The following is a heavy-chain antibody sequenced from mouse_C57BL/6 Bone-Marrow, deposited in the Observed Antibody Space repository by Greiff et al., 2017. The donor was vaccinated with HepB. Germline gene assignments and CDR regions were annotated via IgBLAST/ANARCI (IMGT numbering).Heavy chain of an antibody. V-gene: IGHV5-9*01. J-gene: IGHJ2*01. D-gene: IGHD1-1*01. Sequence: EVMLVESGGGLVKPGGSLKLSCAASGFTFSSYTMSWVRQTPEKRLEWVATISGGGGNTYYPDSVKGRFTISRDNAKNTLYLQMSSLRSEDTALYYCARRSGSSLFDYWGQGTTLTVSS. CDR3: ARRSGSSLFDY. CDR2: ISGGGGNT. CDR1: GFTFSSYT.